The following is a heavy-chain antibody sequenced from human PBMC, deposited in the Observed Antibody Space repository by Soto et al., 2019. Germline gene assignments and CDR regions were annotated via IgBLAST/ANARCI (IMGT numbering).Heavy chain of an antibody. Sequence: QVQLVESGGGVVQPGRSLRLSCAASGFTFSSYAMHWVRQAPGMGLEWVAVISYDGNKKYYADSVKGRFTISRDNSKNTLYLQMNGLRAEDTAVYYCARVRQNVIVPAGWFDPWGQGTLVTVSS. D-gene: IGHD2-2*01. CDR3: ARVRQNVIVPAGWFDP. V-gene: IGHV3-30-3*01. CDR1: GFTFSSYA. J-gene: IGHJ5*02. CDR2: ISYDGNKK.